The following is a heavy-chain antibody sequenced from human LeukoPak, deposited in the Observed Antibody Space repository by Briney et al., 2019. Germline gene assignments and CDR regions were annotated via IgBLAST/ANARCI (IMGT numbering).Heavy chain of an antibody. V-gene: IGHV3-15*01. J-gene: IGHJ4*02. CDR3: ATGARGRDGYKSHFDY. Sequence: GGSLRLSXAASGFTFTNAWMSWVRQAPGKGLEWVGRIKSKTDGGTTDYAAPVKGRFTISRDDSKNTLYLQMNSLKTEDTAFYFCATGARGRDGYKSHFDYWGQGTLVTVSS. CDR1: GFTFTNAW. D-gene: IGHD5-24*01. CDR2: IKSKTDGGTT.